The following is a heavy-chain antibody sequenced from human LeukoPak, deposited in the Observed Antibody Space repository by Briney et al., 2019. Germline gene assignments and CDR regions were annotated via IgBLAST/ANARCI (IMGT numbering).Heavy chain of an antibody. CDR1: GCSISSVTYY. CDR2: IYYTGST. V-gene: IGHV4-39*01. D-gene: IGHD2-15*01. CDR3: ARYRGCSDGTCYRWFDP. J-gene: IGHJ5*02. Sequence: PSETLSLTCTVSGCSISSVTYYWGWIRQPPGRGLEWIGTIYYTGSTYYNPSLTSRVTISVDTSKSQFSLKLSSVTAADTAVYYCARYRGCSDGTCYRWFDPWGQGTLVTVSS.